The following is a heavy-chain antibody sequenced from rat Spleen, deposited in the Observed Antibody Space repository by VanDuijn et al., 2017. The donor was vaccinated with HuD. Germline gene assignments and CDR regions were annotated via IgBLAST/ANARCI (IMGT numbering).Heavy chain of an antibody. Sequence: EVRLVESGGGLVQPGRSLKLSCAASGFTFTNYDMAWVRQAPTKGLEWIASISTGGTNTYYRDSVKGRFTISRDNAKRTLYLQMDSLRSEDTATYYCTMGSHYHDVPYYYEYWGQGVMVTVSA. D-gene: IGHD1-12*02. J-gene: IGHJ2*01. CDR3: TMGSHYHDVPYYYEY. CDR1: GFTFTNYD. V-gene: IGHV5-25*01. CDR2: ISTGGTNT.